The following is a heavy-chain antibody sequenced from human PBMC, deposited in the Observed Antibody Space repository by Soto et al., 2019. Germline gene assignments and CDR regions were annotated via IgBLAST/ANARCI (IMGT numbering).Heavy chain of an antibody. CDR1: GFTFSSYA. CDR2: ISGSGGST. Sequence: EVQLLESGGGLVQPGGSLRLSCAASGFTFSSYAMSWVRQAPGKGLEWVSAISGSGGSTYYADSVKGRFTISRDNSKSTLYLQMNGLRAEDTAVYFCAKDRSIAGSGLLDDSWGQGTLVTVSS. J-gene: IGHJ4*02. D-gene: IGHD6-6*01. V-gene: IGHV3-23*01. CDR3: AKDRSIAGSGLLDDS.